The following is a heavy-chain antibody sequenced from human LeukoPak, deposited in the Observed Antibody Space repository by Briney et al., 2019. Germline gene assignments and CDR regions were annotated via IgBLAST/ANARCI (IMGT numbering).Heavy chain of an antibody. J-gene: IGHJ1*01. CDR1: GFTFNSYA. CDR2: ISYDGGNK. V-gene: IGHV3-30-3*01. CDR3: AITVDCRATTDCYSYFHH. Sequence: GGSLRLSCAASGFTFNSYALHWVRQAPGKGLEWVAVISYDGGNKYYADSVKGRFTISRDNAKDTLYLQVNSLRAEDTAVYYCAITVDCRATTDCYSYFHHWGQGTLVTVSS. D-gene: IGHD2-21*02.